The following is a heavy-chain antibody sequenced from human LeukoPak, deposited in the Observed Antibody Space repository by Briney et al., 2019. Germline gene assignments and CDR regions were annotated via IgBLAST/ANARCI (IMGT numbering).Heavy chain of an antibody. CDR2: ISGSGDKT. J-gene: IGHJ4*02. CDR1: GFTFSNSA. CDR3: GEGH. V-gene: IGHV3-23*01. Sequence: PGGSLRLSCAASGFTFSNSAMIWVRQAPGKGLEWVSAISGSGDKTHYADSVKGRFTISRDNSKSVLYMQLNNLRLEDTAVYYCGEGHWGRGTLVTVSS.